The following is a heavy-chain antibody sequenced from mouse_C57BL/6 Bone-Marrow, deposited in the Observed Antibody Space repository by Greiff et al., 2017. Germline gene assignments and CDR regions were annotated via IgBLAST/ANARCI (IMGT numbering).Heavy chain of an antibody. CDR3: ARDSSGLAWFAY. V-gene: IGHV1-69*01. D-gene: IGHD3-2*02. Sequence: QVQLQQPGAELVMPGASVKLSCKASGYTFTSYWMHWVKQRPGQGLAWIGELDPSDSYTNYNQKFKGKSTLTVDKSSSTAYMQLSSLTSEDSAVYYCARDSSGLAWFAYWGQGTLVTVSA. CDR2: LDPSDSYT. J-gene: IGHJ3*01. CDR1: GYTFTSYW.